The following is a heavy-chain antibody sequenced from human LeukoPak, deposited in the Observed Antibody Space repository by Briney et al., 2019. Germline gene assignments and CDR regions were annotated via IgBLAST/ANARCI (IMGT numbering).Heavy chain of an antibody. CDR2: ISSSGNNI. D-gene: IGHD2-2*01. J-gene: IGHJ3*02. Sequence: GGSLRLSCAASGFTFSDYYMSWIRQAPGKGLEWVSYISSSGNNIYYADSVKGRFTISRDNAKNSLYLQMHSLRAEDTALYYCARDEKIVVVSDASDAFDIWGQGTMVTVSS. CDR1: GFTFSDYY. CDR3: ARDEKIVVVSDASDAFDI. V-gene: IGHV3-11*01.